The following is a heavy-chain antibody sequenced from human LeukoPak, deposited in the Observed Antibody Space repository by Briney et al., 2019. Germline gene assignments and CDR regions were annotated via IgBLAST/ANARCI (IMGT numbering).Heavy chain of an antibody. V-gene: IGHV3-66*01. CDR3: ARDRARRYCSGGSCYSGYYGMDV. D-gene: IGHD2-15*01. Sequence: PGGSLRLSCAASGFTVSSNYMSWVRQAPGKGLEWVSVIYSGGSTYYADSVKGRFTISRDNSKNTLYLPMNSLRAEDTAVYYCARDRARRYCSGGSCYSGYYGMDVWGQGTTVTVSS. CDR2: IYSGGST. J-gene: IGHJ6*02. CDR1: GFTVSSNY.